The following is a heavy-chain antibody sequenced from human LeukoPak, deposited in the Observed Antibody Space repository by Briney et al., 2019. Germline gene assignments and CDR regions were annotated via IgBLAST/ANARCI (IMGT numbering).Heavy chain of an antibody. V-gene: IGHV4-34*01. CDR1: GGSFSGYY. Sequence: SETLSRTCAVYGGSFSGYYWSWLRQPPGKGLEWIGEINHSGRTNYNPSLKSRITTSVDTSKTQFSLEMSSVTDADTAVYYCARGVRGYSYGARFDYWGQGTLVTVSS. CDR3: ARGVRGYSYGARFDY. D-gene: IGHD5-18*01. J-gene: IGHJ4*02. CDR2: INHSGRT.